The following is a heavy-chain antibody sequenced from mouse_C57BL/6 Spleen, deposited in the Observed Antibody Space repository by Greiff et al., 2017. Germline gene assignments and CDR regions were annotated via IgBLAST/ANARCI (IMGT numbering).Heavy chain of an antibody. J-gene: IGHJ2*01. CDR1: GYSITSGYY. Sequence: ESGPGLVKPSQSLSLTCSVTGYSITSGYYWNWIRQFPGNKLEWMGYISYDGSTNYNPSLKNRISITLDTSKNQFFLKLNSVTTEDTATYYWASCPYYSNYRWYFDYWGQGTTLTVSS. D-gene: IGHD2-5*01. CDR3: ASCPYYSNYRWYFDY. V-gene: IGHV3-6*01. CDR2: ISYDGST.